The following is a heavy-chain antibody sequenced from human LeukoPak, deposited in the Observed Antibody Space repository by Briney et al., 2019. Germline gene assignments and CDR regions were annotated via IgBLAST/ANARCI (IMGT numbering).Heavy chain of an antibody. J-gene: IGHJ5*02. D-gene: IGHD2-2*01. CDR2: ICSSSSYI. V-gene: IGHV3-21*01. CDR3: ARRTMGYCSSTSCFPLFGP. CDR1: GFTFSSYS. Sequence: GGSLRLSCAASGFTFSSYSMNWVRQAPGKGLEWVSSICSSSSYIYYADSVKGRFTISRDNAKNSLYLQMNSLRAEDTAVYYCARRTMGYCSSTSCFPLFGPWGQGTLVTVSS.